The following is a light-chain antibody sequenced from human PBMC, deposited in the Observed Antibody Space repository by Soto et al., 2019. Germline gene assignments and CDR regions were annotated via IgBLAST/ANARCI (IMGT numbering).Light chain of an antibody. CDR2: EVS. V-gene: IGLV2-8*01. CDR3: SSYAGSNNV. J-gene: IGLJ2*01. CDR1: SSDVGGYNY. Sequence: QSALTQPPSASGSPGQSVTISCTGTSSDVGGYNYVSWYQQYPGKAPKLMIYEVSKRPSGVPDRFSGSKSVNTASLTVSGLQAEDEADYYCSSYAGSNNVFGGGTKLTVL.